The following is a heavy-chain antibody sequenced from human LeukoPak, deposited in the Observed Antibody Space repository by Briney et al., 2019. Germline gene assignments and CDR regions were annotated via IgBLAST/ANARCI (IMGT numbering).Heavy chain of an antibody. CDR2: IIPILGIA. CDR3: AREYCSSTSCTADFDY. Sequence: ASVKVSXKASGGTFSSYTISWVRQAPGQGLEWMGRIIPILGIANYAHKFQGRVTITADKSTSTAYMELSSLRSEDTAVYYCAREYCSSTSCTADFDYWGQGTLVTVSS. J-gene: IGHJ4*02. D-gene: IGHD2-2*01. V-gene: IGHV1-69*04. CDR1: GGTFSSYT.